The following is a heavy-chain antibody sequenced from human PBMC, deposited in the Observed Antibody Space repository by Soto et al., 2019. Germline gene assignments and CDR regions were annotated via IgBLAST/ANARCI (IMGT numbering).Heavy chain of an antibody. CDR3: ARADRCSSTSCFSSFDY. CDR2: INHSGST. J-gene: IGHJ4*02. Sequence: SETLSLTCAVYGGSFSGYYWSWIRQPPGKGLEWIGEINHSGSTNYNPSLKSRVTISVDTSKNQFSLKLSSVTAADTAVYYCARADRCSSTSCFSSFDYWGQGTLVTVS. V-gene: IGHV4-34*01. D-gene: IGHD2-2*01. CDR1: GGSFSGYY.